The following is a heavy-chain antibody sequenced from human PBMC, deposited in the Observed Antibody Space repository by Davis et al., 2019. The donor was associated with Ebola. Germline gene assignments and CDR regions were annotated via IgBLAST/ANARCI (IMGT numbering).Heavy chain of an antibody. J-gene: IGHJ5*02. V-gene: IGHV4-34*01. CDR2: TGHSGYT. Sequence: MPSETLSLTCAVYGGSFSGYYWSWIRQPPGKGLEWMGETGHSGYTNYSPSLMSRVTISVDSSKSQFSLKLHSVTAADTAVYYCARVRVSRFDPWGQGTLVTVSS. CDR1: GGSFSGYY. CDR3: ARVRVSRFDP.